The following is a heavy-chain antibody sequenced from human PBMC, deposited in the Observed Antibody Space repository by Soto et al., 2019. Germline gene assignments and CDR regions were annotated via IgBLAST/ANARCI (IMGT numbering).Heavy chain of an antibody. D-gene: IGHD2-15*01. Sequence: QVQLVQSGAEVKKPGASVKVSCKASGYTFTSYGISWVRQAPGQGLEWMGWISAYNGNTNYAQKLQGRVTMTTDTSTSTAYMELRSLRSDDTAVYYCARVKLGGIVVVVAAGWFDPWGQGTLVTVSS. CDR2: ISAYNGNT. CDR1: GYTFTSYG. J-gene: IGHJ5*02. CDR3: ARVKLGGIVVVVAAGWFDP. V-gene: IGHV1-18*01.